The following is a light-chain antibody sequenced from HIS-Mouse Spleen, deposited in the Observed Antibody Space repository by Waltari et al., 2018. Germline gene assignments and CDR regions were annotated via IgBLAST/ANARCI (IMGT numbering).Light chain of an antibody. Sequence: IQMTQSPSSLSASVGDRGTITCQASPDISNYLNWYQQKPGKAPKILIYDASNFETGGPSRFSGSRSGTDFTFPISSLQPEDISTYYYQQYDNRPPLTFGGGTKVEIK. V-gene: IGKV1-33*01. CDR1: PDISNY. CDR2: DAS. J-gene: IGKJ4*01. CDR3: QQYDNRPPLT.